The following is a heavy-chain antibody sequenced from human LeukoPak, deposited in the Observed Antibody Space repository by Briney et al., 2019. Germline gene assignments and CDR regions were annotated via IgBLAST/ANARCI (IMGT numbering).Heavy chain of an antibody. CDR3: ARDLQVVVPAAISDDY. Sequence: ASVKVSCKASGYTFTGYYMHWVRQAPGQGLEWMGWINPNSGGTNYAQKFQGRVTMTRDTSISTAYMELSRLRSDDTAVYYCARDLQVVVPAAISDDYWGQGTLVTVSS. CDR1: GYTFTGYY. D-gene: IGHD2-2*02. CDR2: INPNSGGT. V-gene: IGHV1-2*02. J-gene: IGHJ4*02.